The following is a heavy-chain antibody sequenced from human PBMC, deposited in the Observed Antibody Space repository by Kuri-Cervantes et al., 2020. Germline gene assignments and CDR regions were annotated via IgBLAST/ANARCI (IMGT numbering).Heavy chain of an antibody. CDR3: ARAIVVVVAAARRQYYFDY. CDR2: IYYNGNT. J-gene: IGHJ4*02. D-gene: IGHD2-15*01. V-gene: IGHV4-59*08. Sequence: SETLSLTCTVSGGSIRTYYWNWIRQSPGKGLEWIGSIYYNGNTKYNPSLESRVTISVDTSKNQFSLKLSSVTAADTAVYYCARAIVVVVAAARRQYYFDYWGQGTLVTDSS. CDR1: GGSIRTYY.